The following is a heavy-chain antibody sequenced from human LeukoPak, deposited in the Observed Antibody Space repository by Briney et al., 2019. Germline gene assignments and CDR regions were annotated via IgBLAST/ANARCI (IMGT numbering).Heavy chain of an antibody. CDR1: GFTFSNYG. V-gene: IGHV3-21*01. Sequence: PGGTLRLSCAASGFTFSNYGMNWVRQAPGKGLEWVSSISSSSSYIYYADSVKGRFTISRDNAKNSLYLQMNSLRAEDTAVYYCARLETSVVAAIDYWGQGTLVTVSS. CDR3: ARLETSVVAAIDY. CDR2: ISSSSSYI. D-gene: IGHD2-15*01. J-gene: IGHJ4*02.